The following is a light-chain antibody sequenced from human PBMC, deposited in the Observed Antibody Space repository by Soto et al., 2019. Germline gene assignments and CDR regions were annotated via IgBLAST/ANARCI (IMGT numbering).Light chain of an antibody. J-gene: IGLJ3*02. Sequence: HSALTQPASVSGSPGQSITISCTGTSSDVGRYNYVSWNQQHPGKAPKLMIYDVSNRPSGVSNRFSGSKSGNTASLTISGLQAEDEADYYCSSYTSSAAWVFGGGTKLTVL. CDR3: SSYTSSAAWV. CDR2: DVS. V-gene: IGLV2-14*01. CDR1: SSDVGRYNY.